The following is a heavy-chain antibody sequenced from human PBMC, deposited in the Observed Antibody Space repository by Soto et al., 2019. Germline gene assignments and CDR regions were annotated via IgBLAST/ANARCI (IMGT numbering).Heavy chain of an antibody. CDR2: INHSGST. CDR3: ARDRDYGFDY. D-gene: IGHD3-10*01. J-gene: IGHJ4*02. Sequence: NPSETLSLTCAVYGGSFSGYYWSWIRQPPGKGLEWIGEINHSGSTNYNPSLKSRVTISVDTSKNQFSLKLSSVTAADTAVYYCARDRDYGFDYWGQGTLVTVSS. V-gene: IGHV4-34*01. CDR1: GGSFSGYY.